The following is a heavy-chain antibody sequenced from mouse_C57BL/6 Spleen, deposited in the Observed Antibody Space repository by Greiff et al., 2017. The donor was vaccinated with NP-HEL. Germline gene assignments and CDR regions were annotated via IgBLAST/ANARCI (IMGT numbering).Heavy chain of an antibody. CDR2: INPYNGGT. CDR1: GYTFTDYY. D-gene: IGHD2-1*01. J-gene: IGHJ4*01. V-gene: IGHV1-19*01. Sequence: EVKLMESGPVLVKPGASVKMSCKASGYTFTDYYMNWVKQSHGKSLEWIGVINPYNGGTSYNQKFKGKATLTVDKSSSTAYMELNSLTSEDSAVYYCARFEGNYPYYAMDYWGQGTSVTVSS. CDR3: ARFEGNYPYYAMDY.